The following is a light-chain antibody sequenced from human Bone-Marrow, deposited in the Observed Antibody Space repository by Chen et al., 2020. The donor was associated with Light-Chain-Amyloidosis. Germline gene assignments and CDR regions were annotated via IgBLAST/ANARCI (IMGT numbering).Light chain of an antibody. Sequence: YVPTQPSSVSVSPRNTATIPCGGNNIGSTSVQWYQQTPGQAPLLVVYDDSDRPSGIAERSSGSNARTTATLTISRVEAEDEADYYCQVWDRSSDRPVFGGGTKLTVL. J-gene: IGLJ3*02. V-gene: IGLV3-21*03. CDR3: QVWDRSSDRPV. CDR1: NIGSTS. CDR2: DDS.